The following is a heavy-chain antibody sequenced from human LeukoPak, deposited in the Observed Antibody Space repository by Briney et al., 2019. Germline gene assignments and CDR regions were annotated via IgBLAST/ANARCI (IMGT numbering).Heavy chain of an antibody. CDR2: ISSSSSYI. CDR3: ARERNYYGSGSPLDY. Sequence: PGGSLRLSCAASGFTFSSYAMNWVRQAPGKGLEWVSSISSSSSYIYYADSVQGRFTISRDNAKNSLYLQMNSLRAEDTAVYYCARERNYYGSGSPLDYWGQGTLVTVSS. D-gene: IGHD3-10*01. CDR1: GFTFSSYA. V-gene: IGHV3-21*01. J-gene: IGHJ4*02.